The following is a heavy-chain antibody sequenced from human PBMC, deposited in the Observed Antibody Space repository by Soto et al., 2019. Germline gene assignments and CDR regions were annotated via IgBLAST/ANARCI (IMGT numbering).Heavy chain of an antibody. Sequence: PGGSLRLSCAASGFTFNNAWMNWVRQTPGKGLEWVGHIKSKSDGGTTDYAAPVKGRFTISRDDSKNTLYLQMNSLKTEDTAVYYCTTAPWVLPGVWGQGTLVTVSS. V-gene: IGHV3-15*07. J-gene: IGHJ4*02. CDR1: GFTFNNAW. CDR2: IKSKSDGGTT. CDR3: TTAPWVLPGV. D-gene: IGHD1-26*01.